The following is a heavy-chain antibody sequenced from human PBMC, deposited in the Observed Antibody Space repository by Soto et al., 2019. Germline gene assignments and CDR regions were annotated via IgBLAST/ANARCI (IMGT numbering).Heavy chain of an antibody. Sequence: PSEPLSLTCAVYGGSFSGYYWSWIRQPPGKGLEWIGEINHSGSTNYNPSLKSRLTISVDTSKSQFSLKVSSVTAADTALYYCARGGSTVRTSGAVAVWGQGTTLTVPS. CDR2: INHSGST. J-gene: IGHJ6*02. CDR1: GGSFSGYY. D-gene: IGHD4-4*01. CDR3: ARGGSTVRTSGAVAV. V-gene: IGHV4-34*01.